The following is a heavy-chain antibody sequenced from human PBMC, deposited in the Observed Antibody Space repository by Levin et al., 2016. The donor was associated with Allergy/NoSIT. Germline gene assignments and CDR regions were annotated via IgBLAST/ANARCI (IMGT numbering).Heavy chain of an antibody. J-gene: IGHJ6*02. CDR1: GFSFSTYA. D-gene: IGHD6-19*01. CDR2: ISYDERKK. CDR3: ARGGDGSGSGWSQFRLYYGMDV. V-gene: IGHV3-30*04. Sequence: GGSLRLSCAASGFSFSTYAMHWVRQAPGKGLEWVAVISYDERKKYYADSVKGRFTISRDNSKSTLDLQMNSLRAEDTAVYYCARGGDGSGSGWSQFRLYYGMDVWGQGTTVTVSS.